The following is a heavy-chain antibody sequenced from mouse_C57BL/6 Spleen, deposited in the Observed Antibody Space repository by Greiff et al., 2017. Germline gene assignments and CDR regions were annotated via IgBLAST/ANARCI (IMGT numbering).Heavy chain of an antibody. Sequence: VQLQQPGAELVKPGASVKMSCKASGYTFTSYWITWVKQRPGQGLEWIGDIYPGSGSTNYNEKFKSKATLTVDTSSSTAYMQLSSLTSEDSAVYYCARRSAYYDRYFDVWGTGTTVTVSS. CDR3: ARRSAYYDRYFDV. V-gene: IGHV1-55*01. D-gene: IGHD2-10*01. J-gene: IGHJ1*03. CDR1: GYTFTSYW. CDR2: IYPGSGST.